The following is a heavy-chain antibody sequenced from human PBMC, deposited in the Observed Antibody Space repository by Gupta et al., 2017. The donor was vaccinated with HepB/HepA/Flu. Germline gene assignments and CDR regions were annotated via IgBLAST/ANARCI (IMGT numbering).Heavy chain of an antibody. D-gene: IGHD2-15*01. Sequence: GLEWVSMIYAGGSTFYADSVKGRFTISRDNSQNTLYLQMNSLRVEDTAIYYCARDVPVCSSHCGFDYWGQGTLVTVSS. J-gene: IGHJ4*02. V-gene: IGHV3-66*01. CDR2: IYAGGST. CDR3: ARDVPVCSSHCGFDY.